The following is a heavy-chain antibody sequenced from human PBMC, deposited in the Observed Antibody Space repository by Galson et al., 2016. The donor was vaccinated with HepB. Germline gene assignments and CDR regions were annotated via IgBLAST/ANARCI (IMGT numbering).Heavy chain of an antibody. CDR3: AGVPSGKRLDY. CDR1: GFTVSSDY. J-gene: IGHJ4*02. D-gene: IGHD4-23*01. V-gene: IGHV3-53*01. Sequence: SLRLSCAASGFTVSSDYMTWVRQAPGKGPEWVSTFGDGGDIYYADSVKGRFTISRDNSRNTLYLQMNSLRADDTAVYYCAGVPSGKRLDYWGQGTLVTVSS. CDR2: FGDGGDI.